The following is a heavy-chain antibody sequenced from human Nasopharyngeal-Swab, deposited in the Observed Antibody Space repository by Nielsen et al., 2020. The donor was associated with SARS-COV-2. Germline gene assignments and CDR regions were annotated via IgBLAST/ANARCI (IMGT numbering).Heavy chain of an antibody. CDR3: ARTPYSTRGLDFDY. CDR1: GFSLSTSGMC. J-gene: IGHJ4*02. D-gene: IGHD2/OR15-2a*01. CDR2: IDWDDDK. V-gene: IGHV2-70*11. Sequence: SGPTLVKPTQTLTLTYTFSGFSLSTSGMCVSWIRQPPGKALEWLARIDWDDDKYYSTSLKTRLTISKDPSKNQVVLTMTNMDPVDTATYYCARTPYSTRGLDFDYWGQGTLVTVSS.